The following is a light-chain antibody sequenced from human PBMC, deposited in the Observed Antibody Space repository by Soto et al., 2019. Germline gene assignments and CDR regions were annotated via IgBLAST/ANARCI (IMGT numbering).Light chain of an antibody. V-gene: IGKV3-11*01. Sequence: EIVLTQSPATLSLSPGERATLSCRASQSVSSYLAWYQQKPGQAPRLLIYDASARATGIPARFSGSGSGTDFTLTISSLEPEEFAVYYCQQRSNWPGTFGQGTKLEIK. CDR2: DAS. CDR3: QQRSNWPGT. CDR1: QSVSSY. J-gene: IGKJ2*01.